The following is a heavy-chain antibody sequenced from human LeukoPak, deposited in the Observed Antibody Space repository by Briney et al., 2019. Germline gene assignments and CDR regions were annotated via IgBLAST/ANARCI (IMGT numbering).Heavy chain of an antibody. CDR1: GGSISSYY. V-gene: IGHV4-59*01. CDR3: AGGGQWLAFDS. D-gene: IGHD6-19*01. Sequence: SETLSLTCTVSGGSISSYYWSWIRQPPGKGLEGIGYIYHSGSTNYNRFLKSRITISLATSKNQFSLNLSSVTAADTAVYYCAGGGQWLAFDSWGQGTLVTVSS. J-gene: IGHJ4*02. CDR2: IYHSGST.